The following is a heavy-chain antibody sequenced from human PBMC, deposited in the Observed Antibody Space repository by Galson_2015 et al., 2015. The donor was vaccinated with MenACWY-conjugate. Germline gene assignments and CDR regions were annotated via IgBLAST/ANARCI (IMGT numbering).Heavy chain of an antibody. CDR1: GDSVSSNSAA. Sequence: CAISGDSVSSNSAAWNWIRQSPPRGLEWLGKTYYRSKWYNDYAESVKSRITINPDTSNNQFSLQLNSVTPDDTAVYYCVREGYYFDYWGQGTLVTVSS. CDR2: TYYRSKWYN. J-gene: IGHJ4*02. V-gene: IGHV6-1*01. CDR3: VREGYYFDY.